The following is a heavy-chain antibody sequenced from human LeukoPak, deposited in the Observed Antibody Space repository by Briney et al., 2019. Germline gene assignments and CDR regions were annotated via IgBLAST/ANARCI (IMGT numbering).Heavy chain of an antibody. CDR2: ISSSSSTI. CDR3: ARDLSLYCSGGSCYSLNY. D-gene: IGHD2-15*01. V-gene: IGHV3-48*01. Sequence: GGSLRLSCAASGFTFSSYSMNWVRQAPGKGLEWVSYISSSSSTIYYADSVKGRFTISRDNAKNSLYLQMNSLRAEDTAVYYCARDLSLYCSGGSCYSLNYWGQGTLVTVSS. CDR1: GFTFSSYS. J-gene: IGHJ4*02.